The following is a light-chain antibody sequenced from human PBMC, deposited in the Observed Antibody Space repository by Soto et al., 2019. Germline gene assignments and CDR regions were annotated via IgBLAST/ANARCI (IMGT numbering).Light chain of an antibody. J-gene: IGKJ1*01. CDR1: QDISSF. Sequence: DIQMTQSPSSLSASVGDRVTITCRASQDISSFLAWYQQKPGKAPKLLIYSASTLQSGVPSRFSGSGSGTDFTLTISSLQPEDFATYYCLQVDVYPWTFGQGTKVDIK. CDR3: LQVDVYPWT. CDR2: SAS. V-gene: IGKV1-9*01.